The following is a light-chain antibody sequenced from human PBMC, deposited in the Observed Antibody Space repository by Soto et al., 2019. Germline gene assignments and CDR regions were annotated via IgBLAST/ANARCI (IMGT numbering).Light chain of an antibody. CDR2: GAS. CDR1: QGIRTE. CDR3: LQDSSYPRT. J-gene: IGKJ1*01. V-gene: IGKV1-6*01. Sequence: AIQMTQSPSSLSASVGDRVTITCRASQGIRTELGWYQQKPGKAPNLLIYGASTLQSGVSSRFSGSGSGTEFTLTISSLQPEDFATYYCLQDSSYPRTFGQGTKVEIK.